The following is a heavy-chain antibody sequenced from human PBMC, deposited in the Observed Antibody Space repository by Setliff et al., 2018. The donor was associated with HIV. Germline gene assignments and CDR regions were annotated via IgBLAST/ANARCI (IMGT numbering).Heavy chain of an antibody. CDR2: LYYGGST. V-gene: IGHV4-39*01. Sequence: SETLSLTCTVSGDSISTSNSYWGWVRQPPGKGLEWIGSLYYGGSTYYNPSLKSRVTISVDTSKNQFSLKLSSVTAADTAVYYCARHSITLVVGVPERDDAFDIWGQGTMVT. CDR1: GDSISTSNSY. D-gene: IGHD3-22*01. CDR3: ARHSITLVVGVPERDDAFDI. J-gene: IGHJ3*02.